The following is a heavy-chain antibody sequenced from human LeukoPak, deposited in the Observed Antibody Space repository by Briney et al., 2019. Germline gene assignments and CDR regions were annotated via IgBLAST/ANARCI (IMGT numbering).Heavy chain of an antibody. CDR1: GGTFSSYA. Sequence: GASVKVSCKASGGTFSSYAISWVRQAPGQGLEWMGGIIPIFGTANYAQKFQGRVTITADESTSTAYMELSSLRSEDTAVYYCARVPFMLMATRGDYYYYYMDVWGKGTTVTVSS. V-gene: IGHV1-69*13. D-gene: IGHD5-24*01. J-gene: IGHJ6*03. CDR2: IIPIFGTA. CDR3: ARVPFMLMATRGDYYYYYMDV.